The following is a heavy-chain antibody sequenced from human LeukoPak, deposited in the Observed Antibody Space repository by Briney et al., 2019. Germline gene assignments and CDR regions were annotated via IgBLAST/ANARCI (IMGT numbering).Heavy chain of an antibody. CDR2: IYPGDSDT. J-gene: IGHJ3*02. CDR3: ARPPRDDSSAYYSAFDI. D-gene: IGHD3-22*01. V-gene: IGHV5-51*01. CDR1: GYRFTNYW. Sequence: GESLKISCKGSGYRFTNYWIGWVRQLPGKGLEWMGIIYPGDSDTRYSPSFQGQVTISADKSISTAYLQWSSLKASDTAMYYCARPPRDDSSAYYSAFDIWGQGTMGTVSS.